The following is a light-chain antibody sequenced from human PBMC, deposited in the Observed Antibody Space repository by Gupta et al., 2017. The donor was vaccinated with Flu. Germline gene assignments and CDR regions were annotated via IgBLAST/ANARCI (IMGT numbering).Light chain of an antibody. J-gene: IGKJ1*01. CDR3: QQDGSLWT. CDR1: QSIGNW. CDR2: EAS. V-gene: IGKV1-5*03. Sequence: DIQMTQSPSTLSASVGDRVTVTCRASQSIGNWLAWYQQRPGKAPKLLIYEASRLESGVPSRFSGSGYGTEFTLTISSRQPDDFAAYYCQQDGSLWTFGQGTKVEIK.